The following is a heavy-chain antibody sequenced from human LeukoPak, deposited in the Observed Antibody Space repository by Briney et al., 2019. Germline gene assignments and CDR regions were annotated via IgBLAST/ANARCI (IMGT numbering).Heavy chain of an antibody. CDR3: ARVSTVTRHYYYYYMDV. J-gene: IGHJ6*03. CDR2: IYYSGST. CDR1: GGSISSYY. Sequence: SETLSLTCTVSGGSISSYYWSWIRQPPGKGLEWIGYIYYSGSTNYNPSLKSRVTISVDTSKNQFSLKLSSVTAADTAVYYCARVSTVTRHYYYYYMDVWGKGTTVTVSS. D-gene: IGHD4-17*01. V-gene: IGHV4-59*01.